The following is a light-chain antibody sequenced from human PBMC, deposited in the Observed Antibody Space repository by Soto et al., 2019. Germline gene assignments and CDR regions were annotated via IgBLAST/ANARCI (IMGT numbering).Light chain of an antibody. V-gene: IGKV1-5*01. Sequence: GDRVTITCRASQSISSWLAWYQQKPGKAPKLLIYDASSLESGVPSRFSGSGSGTKFTLTISSLQPDDFATYYCQQYNSYSQTFGKGTKVEIK. J-gene: IGKJ1*01. CDR1: QSISSW. CDR3: QQYNSYSQT. CDR2: DAS.